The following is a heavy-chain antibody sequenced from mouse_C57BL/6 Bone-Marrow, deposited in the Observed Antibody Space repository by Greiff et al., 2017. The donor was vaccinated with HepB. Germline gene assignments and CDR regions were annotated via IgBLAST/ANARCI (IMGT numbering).Heavy chain of an antibody. CDR2: IYPSDSET. CDR1: GYTFTSYW. D-gene: IGHD2-12*01. V-gene: IGHV1-61*01. Sequence: VQLQQPGAELVRPGSSVELSCKASGYTFTSYWMDWVKQRPGQGLEWIGNIYPSDSETHYNQKFKDKATLTVDKSSSTAYMQLSSLTSEDSAVYYCARTLYQLRGYFDYWGQGTTLTVSS. CDR3: ARTLYQLRGYFDY. J-gene: IGHJ2*01.